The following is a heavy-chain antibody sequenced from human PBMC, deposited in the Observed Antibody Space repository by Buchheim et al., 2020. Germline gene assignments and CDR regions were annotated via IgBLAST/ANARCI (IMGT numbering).Heavy chain of an antibody. D-gene: IGHD3-3*01. CDR3: ARDRIAVLRFLEWQRLLDY. CDR2: INPSGGST. J-gene: IGHJ4*02. CDR1: GYTFTSYY. Sequence: QVQLVQSGAEVKKPGASVKVSCKASGYTFTSYYMHWVRQAPGQGLEWMGIINPSGGSTSYAQKFQGRVTMTRDTSTSPVYMELSSLRSEDTAVYYCARDRIAVLRFLEWQRLLDYWGQGTL. V-gene: IGHV1-46*01.